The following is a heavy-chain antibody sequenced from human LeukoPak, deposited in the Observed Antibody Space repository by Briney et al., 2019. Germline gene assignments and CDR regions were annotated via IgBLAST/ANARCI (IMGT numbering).Heavy chain of an antibody. CDR2: INTNTGNP. CDR1: GYTFTSYA. Sequence: ASVKVSCKASGYTFTSYAMNWVRQAPGQGLEWMGWINTNTGNPTYAQGFTGRFVFSLDTSVSTAYLQISSLKAEDTAVYYCAGRVVVPAAIGGDYWGQGTLVTVSS. J-gene: IGHJ4*02. CDR3: AGRVVVPAAIGGDY. D-gene: IGHD2-2*01. V-gene: IGHV7-4-1*02.